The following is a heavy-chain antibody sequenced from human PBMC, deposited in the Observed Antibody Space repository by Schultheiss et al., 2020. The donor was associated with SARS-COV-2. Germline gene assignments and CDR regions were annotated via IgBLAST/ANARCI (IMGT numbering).Heavy chain of an antibody. CDR3: AREGGSMATTFYYYYGMDV. D-gene: IGHD5-24*01. CDR2: ISSSGSTI. CDR1: GFTFSSYA. J-gene: IGHJ6*02. V-gene: IGHV3-48*04. Sequence: GGSLRLSCASSGFTFSSYAMNWVRQAPGKGLEWVSYISSSGSTIYYADSVKGRFTISRDNSENTLYLQMNSLRAEDTAVYYCAREGGSMATTFYYYYGMDVWGQGTTVTVSS.